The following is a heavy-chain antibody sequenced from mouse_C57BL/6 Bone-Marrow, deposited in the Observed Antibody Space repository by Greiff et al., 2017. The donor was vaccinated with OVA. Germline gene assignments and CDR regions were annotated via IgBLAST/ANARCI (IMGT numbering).Heavy chain of an antibody. Sequence: VQLKESGGGLVQPGGSMKLSCVASGFTFSNYWMNWVRQSPEKGLEWVAQIRLKSDNYATHYAESVKGRFTISRDDSKSSVYLQMNNLRAEDTGIYYCTASYYAMDYWGQGTSVTVSS. CDR1: GFTFSNYW. V-gene: IGHV6-3*01. CDR2: IRLKSDNYAT. J-gene: IGHJ4*01. CDR3: TASYYAMDY.